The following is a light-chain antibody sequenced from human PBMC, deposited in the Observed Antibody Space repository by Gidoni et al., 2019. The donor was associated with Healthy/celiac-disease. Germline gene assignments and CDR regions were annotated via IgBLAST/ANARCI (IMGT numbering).Light chain of an antibody. V-gene: IGLV2-23*01. CDR3: CSYAGSSTLYV. CDR2: EGS. J-gene: IGLJ1*01. Sequence: PTHPAPVFVSPAPSITISCSGTSSDVVSYNLVSWYQQHPGKAPKPMIYEGSKRPSGVANRFSGSKSGNTASLTISGLQAEDEADYYCCSYAGSSTLYVFGTGTKVTVL. CDR1: SSDVVSYNL.